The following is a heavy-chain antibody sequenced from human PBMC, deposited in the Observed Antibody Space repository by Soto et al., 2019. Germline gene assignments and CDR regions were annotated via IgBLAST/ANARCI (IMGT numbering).Heavy chain of an antibody. CDR3: ARGTGTAEWLPNHYFDY. CDR1: GGTFSSYA. CDR2: IIPIFGTA. V-gene: IGHV1-69*12. J-gene: IGHJ4*02. Sequence: QVQLVQSGAEVKKPGSSVKVSCKASGGTFSSYAISWVRQAPGQGLEWMGGIIPIFGTANYAQKFQGRVTITADESTSTAYMELSSLRSEDTAVYYCARGTGTAEWLPNHYFDYWGQGTLVTVSS. D-gene: IGHD3-3*01.